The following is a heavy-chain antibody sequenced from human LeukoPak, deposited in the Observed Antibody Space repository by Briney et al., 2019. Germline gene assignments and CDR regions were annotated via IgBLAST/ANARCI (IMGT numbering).Heavy chain of an antibody. CDR2: IYYSGST. CDR1: GGSVSSGSYY. J-gene: IGHJ4*02. V-gene: IGHV4-61*01. CDR3: ARVRSGCSDY. Sequence: PSQTLSLTCTVSGGSVSSGSYYWSWIRQPPGKGLEWIGYIYYSGSTNYNPSLKSRVTISVDTSKNQFSLKLSSVTAADTAVYYCARVRSGCSDYWGQGTLVTVSS. D-gene: IGHD6-19*01.